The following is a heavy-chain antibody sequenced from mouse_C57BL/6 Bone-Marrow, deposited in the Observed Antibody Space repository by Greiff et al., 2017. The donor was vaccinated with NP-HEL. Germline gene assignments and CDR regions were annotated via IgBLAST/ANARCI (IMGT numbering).Heavy chain of an antibody. CDR3: AREGYEVDD. V-gene: IGHV1-19*01. Sequence: EVKLQESGPVLVKPGASVKMSCKASGYTFTDYYMNWVKQSHGKSLEWIGVINPYNGGTSYNQKFKGKATLTVDKSSSTAYMELNSLTSEDSAVYYCAREGYEVDDWGQGTSVTVSS. CDR1: GYTFTDYY. CDR2: INPYNGGT. D-gene: IGHD3-1*01. J-gene: IGHJ4*01.